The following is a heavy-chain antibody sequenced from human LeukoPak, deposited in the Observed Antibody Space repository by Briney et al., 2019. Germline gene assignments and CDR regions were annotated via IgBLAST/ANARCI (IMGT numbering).Heavy chain of an antibody. CDR1: GYTLTGYY. V-gene: IGHV1-2*02. J-gene: IGHJ4*02. D-gene: IGHD2-2*01. CDR3: ARDDCSSTSCYGDFDY. Sequence: ASVKVSCKASGYTLTGYYMHWVRQAPGQGLEWMGWINPNSGGTNYAQKFQGRVTMTRDMSISTAYMELSRLRSDDTAVYYCARDDCSSTSCYGDFDYWGQGTLVTVSS. CDR2: INPNSGGT.